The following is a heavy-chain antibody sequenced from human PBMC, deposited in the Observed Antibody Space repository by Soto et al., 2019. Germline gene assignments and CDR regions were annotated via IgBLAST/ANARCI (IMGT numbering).Heavy chain of an antibody. CDR2: ISYDGSNK. D-gene: IGHD3-10*01. V-gene: IGHV3-30*18. CDR3: AKDYRGLDY. CDR1: GFTFSSYG. Sequence: QVQLVESGGGVVQPGRSLRLSCAASGFTFSSYGMHWVRQAPGKGLEWVAVISYDGSNKYYADSVKGRFTISRDNSKNTLYLQMNSLRAEDTAVYYCAKDYRGLDYWGQGTLVTVSS. J-gene: IGHJ4*02.